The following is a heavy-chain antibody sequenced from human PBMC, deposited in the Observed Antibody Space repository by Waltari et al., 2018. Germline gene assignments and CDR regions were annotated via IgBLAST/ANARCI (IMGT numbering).Heavy chain of an antibody. D-gene: IGHD2-8*01. Sequence: QVQLVQSGAEVKKPGSAVKVSCKASGGTFSNYAITWVRQAPGQGLEWMGRILPMFGTANYAQNFQGRVTITADKSTSTGYMELSSLTSEDTAIYYCARGTKYCTNGVCYHYYYMDVWGKGTTVTISS. J-gene: IGHJ6*03. CDR3: ARGTKYCTNGVCYHYYYMDV. CDR2: ILPMFGTA. CDR1: GGTFSNYA. V-gene: IGHV1-69*13.